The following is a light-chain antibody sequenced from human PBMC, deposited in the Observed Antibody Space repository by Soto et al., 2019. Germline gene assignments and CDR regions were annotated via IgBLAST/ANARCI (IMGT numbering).Light chain of an antibody. Sequence: EIVLTQSPGTLSLSPGESATLSCRASQSVASGYLAWYQQKPGQAPRLLIYGASSRATAIPDRFSGSGSGTDFTLTINRLEPEDFAVYYCQQYHTYLTFGPGTKVDIK. CDR3: QQYHTYLT. CDR2: GAS. V-gene: IGKV3-20*01. J-gene: IGKJ3*01. CDR1: QSVASGY.